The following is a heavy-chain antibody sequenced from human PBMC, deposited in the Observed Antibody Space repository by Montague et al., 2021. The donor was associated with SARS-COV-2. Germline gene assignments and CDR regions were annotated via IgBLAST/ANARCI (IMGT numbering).Heavy chain of an antibody. V-gene: IGHV3-53*01. CDR3: ASGLGYGDYGDY. D-gene: IGHD4-17*01. J-gene: IGHJ4*02. CDR2: IYAGGGT. Sequence: SLRLSCAASGLTVNANFMTWVRQASGKGLEWVSVIYAGGGTDYADSVKGRFTVSRDNSKNTLHLQMNSLRVDDTALYYCASGLGYGDYGDYWGQGTLVTVSS. CDR1: GLTVNANF.